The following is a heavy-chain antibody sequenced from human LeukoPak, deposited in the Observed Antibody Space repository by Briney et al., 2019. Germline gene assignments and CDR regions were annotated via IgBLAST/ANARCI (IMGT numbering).Heavy chain of an antibody. CDR1: GGSMSSGEYY. D-gene: IGHD3-16*02. CDR2: IYYSRTT. Sequence: KPSETLSLTCTASGGSMSSGEYYWRWMRQHGGKGLEWIGYIYYSRTTSYHPSLKSRLPISVDTSNNHFSLKLSSVTAADTAVYYCSRDRIAGRWFDHWGQGTLVTVSS. CDR3: SRDRIAGRWFDH. J-gene: IGHJ5*02. V-gene: IGHV4-31*03.